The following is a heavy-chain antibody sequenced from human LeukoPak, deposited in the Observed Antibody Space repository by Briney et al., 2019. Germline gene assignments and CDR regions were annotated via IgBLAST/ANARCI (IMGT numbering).Heavy chain of an antibody. CDR2: ISAYNGNT. V-gene: IGHV1-18*01. J-gene: IGHJ5*02. D-gene: IGHD5-18*01. Sequence: ASVKVSCKASSYTFTSYGISWVRQAPGQGLEWMGWISAYNGNTNYAQKLQGRVTMTTDTSTSTAYMELRSLRSDDTAVYYCARGSGYSYAYWNWFDPWGQGTLVTVSS. CDR1: SYTFTSYG. CDR3: ARGSGYSYAYWNWFDP.